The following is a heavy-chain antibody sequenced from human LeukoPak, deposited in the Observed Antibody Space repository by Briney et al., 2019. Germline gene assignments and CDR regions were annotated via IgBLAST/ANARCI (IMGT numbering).Heavy chain of an antibody. V-gene: IGHV1-18*01. CDR1: GYSFTSYG. Sequence: GESLKISCKGSGYSFTSYGISWVRQAPGQGLEWMGWISGYNGNINYAQKLQGRVTMTTDTSTSTVYLELRSLSSDDTAVYYCARDSVRFLEWFSFDYWGQGTLVTVSS. CDR3: ARDSVRFLEWFSFDY. CDR2: ISGYNGNI. J-gene: IGHJ4*02. D-gene: IGHD3-3*01.